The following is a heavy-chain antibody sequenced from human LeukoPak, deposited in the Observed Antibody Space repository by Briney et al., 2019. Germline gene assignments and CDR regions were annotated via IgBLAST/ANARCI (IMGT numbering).Heavy chain of an antibody. CDR3: AREGSGKDLDY. D-gene: IGHD2-15*01. Sequence: SETLSLTCAVAGGSISRSNRWHWVRQSPGKGLEWIGEISHRGNTDYNPSLKSRVTISVDKTKNHFFLNLTSVTAADTAVYYCAREGSGKDLDYWGQGTLVGVSS. CDR2: ISHRGNT. V-gene: IGHV4-4*02. CDR1: GGSISRSNR. J-gene: IGHJ4*02.